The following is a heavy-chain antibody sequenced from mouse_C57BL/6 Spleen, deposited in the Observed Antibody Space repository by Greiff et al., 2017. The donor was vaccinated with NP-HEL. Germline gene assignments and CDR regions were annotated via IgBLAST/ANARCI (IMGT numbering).Heavy chain of an antibody. Sequence: QVQLQQPGAELVMPGASVKLSCKASGYTFTSYWMHWVKQRPGQGLEWIGEIDPSDSYTNYNQKFKGKSTLTVDKSSSTAYMQLSSLTSEDSAVYYCARYDGSSMDYWGQRTSVTVSS. J-gene: IGHJ4*01. V-gene: IGHV1-69*01. CDR2: IDPSDSYT. CDR3: ARYDGSSMDY. D-gene: IGHD2-3*01. CDR1: GYTFTSYW.